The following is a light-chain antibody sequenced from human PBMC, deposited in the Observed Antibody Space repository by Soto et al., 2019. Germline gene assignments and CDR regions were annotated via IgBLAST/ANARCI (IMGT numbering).Light chain of an antibody. J-gene: IGLJ1*01. CDR2: DVS. V-gene: IGLV2-14*01. Sequence: QSALTQPASVSGSPGQSITISCTGTSSDVGGYNYVSWYQQHPGKAPKFMIYDVSNRPSGVSNRFSGSKSGNTASLTISGLQAEDVAYYYCSSYTTSNTRQIVVGTGTKVTVL. CDR3: SSYTTSNTRQIV. CDR1: SSDVGGYNY.